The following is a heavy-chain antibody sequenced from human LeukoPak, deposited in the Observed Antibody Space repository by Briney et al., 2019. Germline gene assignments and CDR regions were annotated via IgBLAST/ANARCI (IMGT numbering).Heavy chain of an antibody. CDR2: ISTYNGYT. CDR3: ARADNGAREGFDY. Sequence: GASVNVSCKASGYTITDSYSITWVRQAPVQGLEWMGYISTYNGYTNYAQNLQGRVSMTTDTSTNTAYMELRSLRSDDTAVYYCARADNGAREGFDYWGQGTLVTVSS. D-gene: IGHD1-1*01. V-gene: IGHV1-18*01. J-gene: IGHJ4*02. CDR1: GYTITDSYS.